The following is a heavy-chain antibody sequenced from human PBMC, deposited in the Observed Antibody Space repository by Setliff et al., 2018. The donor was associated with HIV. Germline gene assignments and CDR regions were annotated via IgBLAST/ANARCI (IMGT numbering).Heavy chain of an antibody. J-gene: IGHJ6*03. Sequence: ASVKVSCKASGYTFTTNDINWVRQATGQGLEWMGWMNPKSGNTGYAQKFQGRVTMTRDTSIGTAYVELSSLRSDDTAVYYCARELKSSSGWYGYFYMDVWGKGTTVTVSS. V-gene: IGHV1-8*02. CDR2: MNPKSGNT. CDR3: ARELKSSSGWYGYFYMDV. CDR1: GYTFTTND. D-gene: IGHD6-19*01.